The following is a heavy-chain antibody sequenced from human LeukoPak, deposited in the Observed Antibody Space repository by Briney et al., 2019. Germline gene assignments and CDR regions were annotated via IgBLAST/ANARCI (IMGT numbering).Heavy chain of an antibody. CDR2: ISVSGGTT. D-gene: IGHD1-26*01. J-gene: IGHJ3*02. Sequence: GGSLRLSCAASGFTFTNYAMSWVRQAPGKGLEWVSPISVSGGTTYYADSVKGRFTISRDNSKNTLYLQMNSLRAEATAVYYCAKSAVKWELRDAFDIWGQGTMVTVSS. V-gene: IGHV3-23*01. CDR1: GFTFTNYA. CDR3: AKSAVKWELRDAFDI.